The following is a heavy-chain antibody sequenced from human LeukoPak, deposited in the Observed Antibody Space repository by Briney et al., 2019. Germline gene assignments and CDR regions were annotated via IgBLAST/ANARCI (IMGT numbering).Heavy chain of an antibody. CDR2: ISSSGSTI. D-gene: IGHD3-10*01. CDR3: ARDVKRYYGSGSYSGIGGY. J-gene: IGHJ4*02. V-gene: IGHV3-48*04. Sequence: PGGSLRLSCVASGFPFSSYWMTWVRQAPGEGLEWVSYISSSGSTIYYADSVKGRFTISRDNAKNSLYLQMNSLRAEDTAVYYCARDVKRYYGSGSYSGIGGYWGQGTLVTVSS. CDR1: GFPFSSYW.